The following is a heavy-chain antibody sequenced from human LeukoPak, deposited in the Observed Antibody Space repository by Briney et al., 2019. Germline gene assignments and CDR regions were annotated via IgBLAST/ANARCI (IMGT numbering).Heavy chain of an antibody. V-gene: IGHV3-30*02. CDR3: AREKSDTAMVNGAFDI. CDR1: GFIFNSYG. CDR2: IQFDGNNK. D-gene: IGHD5-18*01. J-gene: IGHJ3*02. Sequence: GGSLRLSCAASGFIFNSYGMHWVRQAPGKGLEWVAFIQFDGNNKKYADSVQGRLTISRDDSKNTLYLQMNSLRTEDTAVYHCAREKSDTAMVNGAFDIWGQGTMVTVSS.